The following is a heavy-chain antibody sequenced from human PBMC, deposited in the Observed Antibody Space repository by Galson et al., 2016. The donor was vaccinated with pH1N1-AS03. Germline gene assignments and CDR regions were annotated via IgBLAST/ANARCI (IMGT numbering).Heavy chain of an antibody. D-gene: IGHD2/OR15-2a*01. CDR2: INPNNGVT. CDR3: ARDPRGPCSSATCATTYYFGMDV. J-gene: IGHJ6*02. V-gene: IGHV1-2*04. CDR1: GYIFTGFY. Sequence: VKVSCKASGYIFTGFYVHWVRQAPGQGLEWMGWINPNNGVTNYAQRFQAWVTMTGDTSISTAYLELYGLKSDDTAVYYCARDPRGPCSSATCATTYYFGMDVWGQGTTVIVSS.